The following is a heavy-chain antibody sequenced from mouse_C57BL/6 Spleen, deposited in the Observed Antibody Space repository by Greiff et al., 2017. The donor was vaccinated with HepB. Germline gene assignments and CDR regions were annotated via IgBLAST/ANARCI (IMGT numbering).Heavy chain of an antibody. D-gene: IGHD1-1*01. J-gene: IGHJ3*01. Sequence: DVQLQESGPGLVKPSQSLSLTCSVTGYSITSGYYWNWIRQFPGNKLEWMGYISYDGSNNYNPSLKNRISITRDTSKNQFFLKLNSVTTEDTATYYCATLLLRGAYWGQGTLVTVSA. CDR2: ISYDGSN. CDR1: GYSITSGYY. CDR3: ATLLLRGAY. V-gene: IGHV3-6*01.